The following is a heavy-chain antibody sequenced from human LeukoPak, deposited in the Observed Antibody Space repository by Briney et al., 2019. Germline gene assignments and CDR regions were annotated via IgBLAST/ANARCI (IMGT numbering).Heavy chain of an antibody. V-gene: IGHV3-30*04. J-gene: IGHJ3*02. CDR1: GFTFSSYA. Sequence: GGSLRLSCAASGFTFSSYAMHWVRQAPGKGLEWVALISYDGSNKYYADSVKGRFTISRDNAKNSLYLQMNSLRAEDTAVYYCARAKRNGFDIWGQGTMISVSS. CDR3: ARAKRNGFDI. CDR2: ISYDGSNK.